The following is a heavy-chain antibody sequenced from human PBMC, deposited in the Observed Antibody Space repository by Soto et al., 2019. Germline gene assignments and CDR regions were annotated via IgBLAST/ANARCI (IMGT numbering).Heavy chain of an antibody. J-gene: IGHJ6*02. CDR2: INAGNGNT. D-gene: IGHD2-21*02. V-gene: IGHV1-3*01. CDR1: GYTFTSYA. Sequence: GASVKVSCKASGYTFTSYAMHWVRQAPGQRLEWMGWINAGNGNTKYSQKFQGRVTITRDTSASTAYMELSSLRSEDTAVYYCARSYCGGDCYWDYYYYGMDVWGQGTTVTVSS. CDR3: ARSYCGGDCYWDYYYYGMDV.